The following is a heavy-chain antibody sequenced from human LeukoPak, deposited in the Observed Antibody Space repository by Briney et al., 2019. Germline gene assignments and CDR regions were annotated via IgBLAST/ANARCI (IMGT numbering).Heavy chain of an antibody. V-gene: IGHV4-30-4*01. J-gene: IGHJ4*02. CDR1: GGSISSGDYY. CDR2: IYYSGST. CDR3: ARKQRVTAIDY. D-gene: IGHD2-21*02. Sequence: SETLSLTCTVSGGSISSGDYYWSWIRQPPGKGLEWIGYIYYSGSTYYNPSLKSRVTISVDTSKNQFSLKLSSVAAADTAVYYCARKQRVTAIDYWGQGTLVTVSS.